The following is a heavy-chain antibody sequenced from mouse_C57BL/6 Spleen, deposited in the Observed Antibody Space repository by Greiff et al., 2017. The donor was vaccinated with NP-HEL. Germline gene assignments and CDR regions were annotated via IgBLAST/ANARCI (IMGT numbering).Heavy chain of an antibody. V-gene: IGHV5-4*01. Sequence: EVHLVESGGGLVKPGGSLKLYCAASGFTFSSYAMSWVRQTPEKRLEWVATISDGGSYTYYPDNVKGRFTISRDNAKNNLYLQMSHLKSEDTAMYYCARIYDGYYRYAMDYWGQGTSVTVSS. J-gene: IGHJ4*01. CDR1: GFTFSSYA. D-gene: IGHD2-3*01. CDR2: ISDGGSYT. CDR3: ARIYDGYYRYAMDY.